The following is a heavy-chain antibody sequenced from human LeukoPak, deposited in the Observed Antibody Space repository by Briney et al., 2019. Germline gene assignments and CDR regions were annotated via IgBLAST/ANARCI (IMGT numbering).Heavy chain of an antibody. Sequence: GWSLRLSCAASGFSFSNYTMHWVRQAPGKGLEWVAVISYDGSNKYYADSVKGRFAISRDNSKNTLYLQMNSLRADDTAVYYCARDLDARQYCSSTSCFKGPGEYWGQGTLVTVSS. CDR3: ARDLDARQYCSSTSCFKGPGEY. V-gene: IGHV3-30*09. J-gene: IGHJ4*02. D-gene: IGHD2-2*01. CDR1: GFSFSNYT. CDR2: ISYDGSNK.